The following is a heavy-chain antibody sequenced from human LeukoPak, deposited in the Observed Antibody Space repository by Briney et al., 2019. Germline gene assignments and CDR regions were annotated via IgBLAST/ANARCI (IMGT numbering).Heavy chain of an antibody. CDR3: ARLISSTGNFDY. V-gene: IGHV4-39*02. CDR2: IYYSGTT. Sequence: SETLSLTCTVSGGSISSSAYYWGWIRQPPGKGLEWIGSIYYSGTTYYNPSLKSRVTISVGTSKNHFSLKLSTVTAADTAVYYCARLISSTGNFDYWGQGTLVTVSS. CDR1: GGSISSSAYY. J-gene: IGHJ4*02. D-gene: IGHD1-14*01.